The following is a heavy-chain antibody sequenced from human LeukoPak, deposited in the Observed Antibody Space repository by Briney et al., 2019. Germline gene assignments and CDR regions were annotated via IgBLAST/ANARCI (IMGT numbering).Heavy chain of an antibody. V-gene: IGHV3-30*19. CDR2: ISDDGKNK. Sequence: GGSLRLSCAASGFTFSSYGMHWVRQAPGKGLEWVAVISDDGKNKKYADSVKGRFSISRDNSQNTVYLQMNGLRAEDTAVYYCARDREGGVVVPAAIPIYFGYYMDVWGKGTTVTVSS. CDR3: ARDREGGVVVPAAIPIYFGYYMDV. J-gene: IGHJ6*03. D-gene: IGHD2-2*02. CDR1: GFTFSSYG.